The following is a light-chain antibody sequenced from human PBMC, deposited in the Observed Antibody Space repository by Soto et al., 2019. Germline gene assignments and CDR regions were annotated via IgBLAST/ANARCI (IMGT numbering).Light chain of an antibody. CDR3: QQYYSYPRP. Sequence: IQMTQSPSSLSASTGDRVTLTCRASQGISNFLAWYQQQPGKAPKLLIYAASTLQSGVPSRFSGSGSGTDFTLTISCLQSEDFATYYCQQYYSYPRPFGQGTKVDI. J-gene: IGKJ1*01. CDR2: AAS. V-gene: IGKV1-8*01. CDR1: QGISNF.